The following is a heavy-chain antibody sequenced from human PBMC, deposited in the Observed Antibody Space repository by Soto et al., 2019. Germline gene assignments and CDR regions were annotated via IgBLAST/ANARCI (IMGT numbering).Heavy chain of an antibody. Sequence: QVQLVQSGAEVKKPGSSVKVSCKASGDTFNFYSINWVRQAPGLGLEWVGRFNPILSMSNSAQKFQGRVTLSEEESSSTAYMVMTSLRSDDTAMYYCATSYGSGSGVFDYWGQGALVTVSS. CDR3: ATSYGSGSGVFDY. CDR1: GDTFNFYS. D-gene: IGHD3-10*01. CDR2: FNPILSMS. J-gene: IGHJ4*02. V-gene: IGHV1-69*02.